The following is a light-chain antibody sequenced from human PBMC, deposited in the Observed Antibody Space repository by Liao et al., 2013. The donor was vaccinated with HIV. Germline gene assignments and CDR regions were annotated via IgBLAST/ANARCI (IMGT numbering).Light chain of an antibody. CDR3: QVWDSNSDHPYV. Sequence: SYVLTQSPSVSVTPGKTARITCGGDNIGGTSVHWYQQKPGQAPLLIMYYDSDRPSGIPERFSGSNSGNTATLSISRVEAGDEADYYCQVWDSNSDHPYVFGTGTKVTVL. J-gene: IGLJ1*01. V-gene: IGLV3-21*01. CDR2: YDS. CDR1: NIGGTS.